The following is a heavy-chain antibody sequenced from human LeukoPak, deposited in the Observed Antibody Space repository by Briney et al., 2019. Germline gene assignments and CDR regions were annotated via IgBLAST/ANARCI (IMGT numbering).Heavy chain of an antibody. Sequence: PGGSLRLSCAASGFTFSGSAMHWVRQASGKGLEWVGRISSKANSYATAYAASVKGRFTISRDDSKNTAYLQMNSLKTEDTAVYYCTRLGSSGWYNWFDPWGQGTLVTVSS. CDR3: TRLGSSGWYNWFDP. D-gene: IGHD6-19*01. V-gene: IGHV3-73*01. CDR2: ISSKANSYAT. J-gene: IGHJ5*02. CDR1: GFTFSGSA.